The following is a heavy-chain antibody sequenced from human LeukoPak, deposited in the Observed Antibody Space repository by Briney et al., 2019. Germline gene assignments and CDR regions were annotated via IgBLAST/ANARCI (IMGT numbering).Heavy chain of an antibody. D-gene: IGHD1-26*01. J-gene: IGHJ5*02. CDR1: GFTFSSYA. V-gene: IGHV3-23*01. Sequence: GGSLRLTCAASGFTFSSYAMSWVRQAPGKGLEWVSAISGSGGSTYYADSVKGRFTISRDNSKNTLYLQMNSLGAEDTAVYYCAKDYSGSYYGLFDPWGQGTLVTVSS. CDR2: ISGSGGST. CDR3: AKDYSGSYYGLFDP.